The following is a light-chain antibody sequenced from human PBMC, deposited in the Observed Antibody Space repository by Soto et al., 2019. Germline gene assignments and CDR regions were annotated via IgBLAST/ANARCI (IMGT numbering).Light chain of an antibody. Sequence: EIVMTQSPATLSVSPGETATLSCRASQSVGGAVAWYQHKPGQAPRLLIVGAFIRATGVPGRFSGGGSGTEVTLTISSLQSEDFAGNYCQQYKNWPPLTFGGGTTVEIK. V-gene: IGKV3-15*01. CDR2: GAF. CDR3: QQYKNWPPLT. J-gene: IGKJ4*01. CDR1: QSVGGA.